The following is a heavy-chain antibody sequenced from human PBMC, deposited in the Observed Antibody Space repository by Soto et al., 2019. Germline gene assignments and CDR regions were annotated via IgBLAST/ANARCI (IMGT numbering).Heavy chain of an antibody. CDR2: VSSSGST. CDR1: GGSISGNS. J-gene: IGHJ4*02. Sequence: QVQLQESGPGLVKPSETLSLTCTVSGGSISGNSWSWIRQPPGKGLEWIGYVSSSGSTKYNPSLKSRATISVDTSKNQFSLKLTSVTAADTAVYYCASVWRQQLPFFDFWGQGTLLTVSS. V-gene: IGHV4-59*01. CDR3: ASVWRQQLPFFDF. D-gene: IGHD6-13*01.